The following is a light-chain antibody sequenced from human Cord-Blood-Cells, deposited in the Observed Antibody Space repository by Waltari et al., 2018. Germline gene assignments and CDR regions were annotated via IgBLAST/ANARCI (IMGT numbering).Light chain of an antibody. CDR3: QQANSFPIT. Sequence: DIQMTQSPSSVSASVGDRVTITCRGSKDISSWLAGYQRQPGKAPKLLIYAASSLQSGVPSKFSGSRSGTDFTLTSSGLQPEEFAPYYCQQANSFPITFGGGTKVEIK. V-gene: IGKV1-12*01. CDR2: AAS. J-gene: IGKJ4*01. CDR1: KDISSW.